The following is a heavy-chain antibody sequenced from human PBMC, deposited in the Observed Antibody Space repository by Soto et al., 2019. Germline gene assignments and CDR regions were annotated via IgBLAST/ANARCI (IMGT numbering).Heavy chain of an antibody. CDR2: IIPIFGTA. D-gene: IGHD3-22*01. CDR1: GGTFSSYA. J-gene: IGHJ4*02. V-gene: IGHV1-69*13. CDR3: ASTRDYYDSSGFFDY. Sequence: SVKVSCKASGGTFSSYAISSVRQAPGQGLEWMGGIIPIFGTANYAQKFQGRVTITADESTSTAYMELSSLRSEDTAVYYCASTRDYYDSSGFFDYWGQGTLVTVSS.